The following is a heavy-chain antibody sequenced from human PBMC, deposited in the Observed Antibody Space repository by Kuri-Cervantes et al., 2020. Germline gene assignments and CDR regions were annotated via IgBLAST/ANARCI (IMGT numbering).Heavy chain of an antibody. CDR1: GFTFSSYG. V-gene: IGHV3-30*02. D-gene: IGHD3-22*01. CDR2: IRYDGSNK. Sequence: GESLKISCAASGFTFSSYGMHWVRQAPGKGLEWVAFIRYDGSNKYYADSVKGRFTISRDNAKNSLYLQMNSLRAEDTAVYYCARTYYYDSSGRDAFDIWGQGTMVTVSS. J-gene: IGHJ3*02. CDR3: ARTYYYDSSGRDAFDI.